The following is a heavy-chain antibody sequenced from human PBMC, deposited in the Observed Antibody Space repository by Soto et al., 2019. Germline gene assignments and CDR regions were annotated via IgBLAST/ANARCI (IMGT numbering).Heavy chain of an antibody. CDR1: GYTFTGYY. Sequence: ASVKVSCKASGYTFTGYYMHWVRQAPGQGLEWMGWMNPNSGNTGYAQKFQGKVTMTRNTSISTAYMELSSLRAEDTAVYYCARVSLLSLGFSWFDPWGQGTLVTVSS. J-gene: IGHJ5*02. CDR2: MNPNSGNT. D-gene: IGHD2-15*01. CDR3: ARVSLLSLGFSWFDP. V-gene: IGHV1-8*02.